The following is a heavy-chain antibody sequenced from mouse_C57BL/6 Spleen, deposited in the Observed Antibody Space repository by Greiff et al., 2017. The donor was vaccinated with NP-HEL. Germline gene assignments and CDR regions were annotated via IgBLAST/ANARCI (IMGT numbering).Heavy chain of an antibody. Sequence: EVQVVESGGGLVKPGGSLKLSCAASGFTFSSYAMSWVRQTPEKRLEWVATISDGGSYTYYPDNVKGRFTISRDNAKNNLYLQMSHLKSEDTAMYYCAREGITTHYFDYWGQGTTLTVSS. CDR3: AREGITTHYFDY. CDR1: GFTFSSYA. CDR2: ISDGGSYT. J-gene: IGHJ2*01. V-gene: IGHV5-4*01. D-gene: IGHD2-4*01.